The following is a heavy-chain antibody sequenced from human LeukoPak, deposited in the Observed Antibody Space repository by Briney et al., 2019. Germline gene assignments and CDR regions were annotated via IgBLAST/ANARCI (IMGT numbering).Heavy chain of an antibody. Sequence: LGESLKISCKGSEYSFTNYWIGWVRQMPGKGLEWMGIIYPGDSDTRYSPSFQGQVTISADKSISTAYLKWSSLKASDTAMYFCATYAGSYSKYFQHWGQGTLVTVSS. CDR2: IYPGDSDT. CDR3: ATYAGSYSKYFQH. D-gene: IGHD3-10*01. J-gene: IGHJ1*01. CDR1: EYSFTNYW. V-gene: IGHV5-51*01.